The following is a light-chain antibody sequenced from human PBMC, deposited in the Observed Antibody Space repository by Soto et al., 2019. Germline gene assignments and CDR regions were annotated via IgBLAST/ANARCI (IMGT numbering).Light chain of an antibody. CDR1: QSVSSY. CDR3: QQYGGSPRT. Sequence: EIVLTQSQATLSLSPGKRATLSCRASQSVSSYLAWYQQKLGQAPRILVYGASSRATGISDRFSGSGSGTDFTLPITRLEPEDFAVYYCQQYGGSPRTFGQGTKVDIK. J-gene: IGKJ1*01. CDR2: GAS. V-gene: IGKV3-20*01.